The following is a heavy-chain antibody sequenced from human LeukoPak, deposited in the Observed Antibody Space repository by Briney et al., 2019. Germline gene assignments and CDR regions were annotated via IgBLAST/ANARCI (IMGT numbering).Heavy chain of an antibody. CDR2: INHSGST. CDR3: ARLALQEVGATQTYYLDY. Sequence: SETLSLTCTVSGVSISSYYWSWIRQPPGKGLEWIGEINHSGSTNYNPSLKSRVTISVDTSKNQFSLKLSSVTAADTAVYYCARLALQEVGATQTYYLDYWGQGTLVTVSS. D-gene: IGHD1-26*01. V-gene: IGHV4-59*01. J-gene: IGHJ4*02. CDR1: GVSISSYY.